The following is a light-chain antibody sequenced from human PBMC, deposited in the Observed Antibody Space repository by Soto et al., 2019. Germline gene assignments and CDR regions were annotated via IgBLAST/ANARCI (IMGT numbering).Light chain of an antibody. J-gene: IGKJ1*01. CDR3: QQRINSWT. CDR2: NAS. CDR1: QSVSTY. V-gene: IGKV3-11*01. Sequence: EIVLTQSPATLSLSPGERATLSCRASQSVSTYLAWYQQRPGQAPQLLIYNASNRASGIPARFGGSGSGTDFTLTISSLEPEDFAVYYCQQRINSWTFGQGTKVDIK.